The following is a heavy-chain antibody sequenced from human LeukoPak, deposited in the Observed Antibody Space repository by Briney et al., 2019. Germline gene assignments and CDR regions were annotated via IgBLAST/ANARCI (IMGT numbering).Heavy chain of an antibody. CDR1: GGSISSYY. CDR2: IYYSGST. Sequence: MASETLSLTCTVSGGSISSYYWSWIRQPPGKGLEWIGYIYYSGSTNYNPSLKSRVTISVDTSKNQFSLKLSSVTAADTAVYYCARVGIAAAGYYFDYWGQGTLVTVSS. V-gene: IGHV4-59*01. J-gene: IGHJ4*02. CDR3: ARVGIAAAGYYFDY. D-gene: IGHD6-13*01.